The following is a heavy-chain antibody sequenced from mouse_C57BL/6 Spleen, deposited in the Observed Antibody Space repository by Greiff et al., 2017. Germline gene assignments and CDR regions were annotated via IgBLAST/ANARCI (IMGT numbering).Heavy chain of an antibody. V-gene: IGHV8-8*01. CDR1: GFSLSTFGMG. Sequence: QVTLKESGPGILQPSQTLSLTCSFSGFSLSTFGMGVGWIRQPSGKGLDWLVHIWWDDDKYSNPALKNRLTISKDTTKNQVFLKIANVDTADAATYYCARVHDGYYEFAYWGQGTLVTVSA. J-gene: IGHJ3*01. D-gene: IGHD2-3*01. CDR2: IWWDDDK. CDR3: ARVHDGYYEFAY.